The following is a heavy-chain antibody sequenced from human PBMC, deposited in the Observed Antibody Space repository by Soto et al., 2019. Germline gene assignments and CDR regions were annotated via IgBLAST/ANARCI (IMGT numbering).Heavy chain of an antibody. V-gene: IGHV4-34*01. CDR2: INHSGST. J-gene: IGHJ6*03. CDR3: AREMNNYYYYYMDV. CDR1: GGSFSGYY. Sequence: QVQLQQWGAGLLKPSETLSLTCAVYGGSFSGYYWSWIRQPPGKGLEWIGEINHSGSTNYNPSLKSRVTISVETSKNQFSLKLSSVTAADTAVYYCAREMNNYYYYYMDVWGKGTTVTVSS.